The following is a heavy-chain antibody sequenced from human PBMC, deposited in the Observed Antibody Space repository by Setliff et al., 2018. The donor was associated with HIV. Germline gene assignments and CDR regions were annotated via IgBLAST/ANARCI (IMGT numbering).Heavy chain of an antibody. CDR3: ARDFRRYSSGFNWFDP. CDR1: GFTFSSYS. V-gene: IGHV3-21*01. CDR2: ISSSSSYI. D-gene: IGHD6-19*01. J-gene: IGHJ5*02. Sequence: PGGSLRLSCAASGFTFSSYSMNWVRQAPGKGLEWVSSISSSSSYIYYADSVKGRFTISRDNAKNSLYLQMNSLRAEDTAVYYCARDFRRYSSGFNWFDPWGQGTLVTVSS.